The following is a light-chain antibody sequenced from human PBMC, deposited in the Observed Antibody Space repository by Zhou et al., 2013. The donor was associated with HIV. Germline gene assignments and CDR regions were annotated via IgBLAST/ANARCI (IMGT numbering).Light chain of an antibody. Sequence: DIVLTQSPLSLPVTPGEPASISCRSSQSLLHDNGYNYLDWFLQKPGRSPHLLIYWGSNRASGVPDRFSGSGSGTDFTLTISSLQPEDFATYYCEQSYSTPRTFGGGTKVEIK. CDR3: EQSYSTPRT. CDR1: QSLLHDNGYNY. CDR2: WGS. J-gene: IGKJ4*01. V-gene: IGKV2-28*01.